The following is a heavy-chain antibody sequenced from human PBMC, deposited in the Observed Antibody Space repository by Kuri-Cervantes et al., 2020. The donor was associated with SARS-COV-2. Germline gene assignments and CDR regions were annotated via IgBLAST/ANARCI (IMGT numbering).Heavy chain of an antibody. CDR1: GFTFSSYA. V-gene: IGHV3-30-3*01. Sequence: GESLKISCAASGFTFSSYAMHWVRQAPGKGLEWVAVISYDGSNKYYADSVKGRFTISRDNSKNMLYLQMNSLRAEDTAVYYCARDDFWSGYYVDYWGQGTLVTVSS. CDR3: ARDDFWSGYYVDY. J-gene: IGHJ4*02. CDR2: ISYDGSNK. D-gene: IGHD3-3*01.